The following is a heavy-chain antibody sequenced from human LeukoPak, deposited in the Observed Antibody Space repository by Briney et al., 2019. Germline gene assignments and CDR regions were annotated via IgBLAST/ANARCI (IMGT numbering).Heavy chain of an antibody. D-gene: IGHD1-14*01. Sequence: SETLSLTCAVYGQSVSGSRSYWAWIRQTPGKGLEWIGNVLLSGRTTYNPALESRVSISMDSSKNQFSLTLTSVTAADTAVYYCAKEPDGIRFDPWGQGTLVTVSS. CDR1: GQSVSGSRSY. CDR3: AKEPDGIRFDP. J-gene: IGHJ5*02. CDR2: VLLSGRT. V-gene: IGHV4-34*12.